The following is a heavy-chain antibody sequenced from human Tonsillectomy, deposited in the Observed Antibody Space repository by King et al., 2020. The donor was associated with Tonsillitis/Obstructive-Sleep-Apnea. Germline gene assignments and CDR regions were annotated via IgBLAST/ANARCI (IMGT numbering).Heavy chain of an antibody. CDR1: GFPFSSYD. J-gene: IGHJ3*02. CDR2: ISGSGGST. Sequence: VQLVESGGGLVQPGGSLRLSCAASGFPFSSYDMSWVRQAPGKGLEWVSIISGSGGSTYYADSLKGRFTISRDNSKNTLYLQMNSLRAEDTATYYCAKVRHGSGSYDAVDIWGQGTMVTVSS. V-gene: IGHV3-23*04. CDR3: AKVRHGSGSYDAVDI. D-gene: IGHD3-10*01.